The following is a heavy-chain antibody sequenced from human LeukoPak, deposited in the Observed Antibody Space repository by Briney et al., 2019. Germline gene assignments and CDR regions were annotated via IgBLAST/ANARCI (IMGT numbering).Heavy chain of an antibody. CDR3: ARDRPRYRSGGSCYDY. CDR1: GYTFTGYY. D-gene: IGHD2-15*01. J-gene: IGHJ4*02. CDR2: INPNSGGT. Sequence: GASVKVSCKASGYTFTGYYMHWVRQAPGQGLEWMGWINPNSGGTNYAQKFQGRVTMTRDTSISTAYMELSRLRSDDTAVYYCARDRPRYRSGGSCYDYWGQGTLVTVSS. V-gene: IGHV1-2*02.